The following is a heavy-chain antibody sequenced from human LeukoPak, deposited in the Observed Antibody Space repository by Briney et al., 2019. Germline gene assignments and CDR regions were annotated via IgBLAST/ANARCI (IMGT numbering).Heavy chain of an antibody. D-gene: IGHD6-13*01. CDR2: IYYSGST. V-gene: IGHV4-39*01. CDR3: ASDSHSSTWNYY. Sequence: SETLSLTCTVSGGSISSSSYFWGWIRQPPGKGLEWIGRIYYSGSTYYNPSLKSRVTISVDMSKNQFSMKLSSVTAADTAVYYCASDSHSSTWNYYWGQGTLVTVSS. J-gene: IGHJ4*02. CDR1: GGSISSSSYF.